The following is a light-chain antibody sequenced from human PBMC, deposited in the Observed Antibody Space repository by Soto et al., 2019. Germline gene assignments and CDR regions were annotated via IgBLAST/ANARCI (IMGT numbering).Light chain of an antibody. Sequence: EIVLTQTPGTLSLSQGERATLSCRASQSVSSSCLAWYQQKPGQAPRLLIYGASSRATGIPDRFSGSGSGTDFTLTISRLEPEDFAVYYCQRYGSSPVTFGQGTKV. CDR3: QRYGSSPVT. J-gene: IGKJ1*01. V-gene: IGKV3-20*01. CDR2: GAS. CDR1: QSVSSSC.